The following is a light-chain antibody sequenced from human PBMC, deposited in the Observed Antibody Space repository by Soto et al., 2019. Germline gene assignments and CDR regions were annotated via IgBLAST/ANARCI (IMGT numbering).Light chain of an antibody. CDR1: SSDIGGSNY. Sequence: QSALTQPPSASGSPGQSVTISCIGTSSDIGGSNYVSWYQHHPGKAPKLMIFEVSKRPSGVPDRFSGSKSGNTASLTVSGLQAEDDADYYCSSYAGSNNYVFGTGTKVTVL. CDR2: EVS. V-gene: IGLV2-8*01. CDR3: SSYAGSNNYV. J-gene: IGLJ1*01.